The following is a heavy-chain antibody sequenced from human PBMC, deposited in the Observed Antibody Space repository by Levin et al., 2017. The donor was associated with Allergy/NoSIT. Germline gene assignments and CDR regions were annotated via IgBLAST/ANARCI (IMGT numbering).Heavy chain of an antibody. CDR2: INSDGSST. V-gene: IGHV3-74*01. J-gene: IGHJ6*02. CDR3: ARDERNSYYYYGMDV. CDR1: GFTFSSYW. Sequence: LSLTCAASGFTFSSYWMHWVRQAPGKGLVWVSRINSDGSSTSYADSVKGRFTIPRDNAKNTLYLQMNSLRAEDTAVYYCARDERNSYYYYGMDVWGQGTTVTVSS.